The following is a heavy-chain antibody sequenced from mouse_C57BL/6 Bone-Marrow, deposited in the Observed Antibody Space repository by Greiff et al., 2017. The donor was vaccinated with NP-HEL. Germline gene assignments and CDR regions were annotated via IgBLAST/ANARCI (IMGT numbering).Heavy chain of an antibody. V-gene: IGHV1-81*01. Sequence: QVQLQQSGAELARPGASVKLSCKASGYTFTSYGISWVKQRTGQGLEWIGEIYPRSGNTYYIEKFKGKATLTADKSSSTAYMELRSLTSEDSAVYFCARSRSNYAWYFDVWGTGTTVTVSS. CDR1: GYTFTSYG. D-gene: IGHD2-5*01. J-gene: IGHJ1*03. CDR3: ARSRSNYAWYFDV. CDR2: IYPRSGNT.